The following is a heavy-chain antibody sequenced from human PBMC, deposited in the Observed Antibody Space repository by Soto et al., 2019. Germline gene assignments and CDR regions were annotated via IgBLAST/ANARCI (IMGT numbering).Heavy chain of an antibody. CDR3: ARDKPDYYGSESPVFDY. CDR2: IYYSGST. D-gene: IGHD3-10*01. V-gene: IGHV4-59*01. J-gene: IGHJ4*02. CDR1: GGSISSYY. Sequence: SETLSLTCTVSGGSISSYYWSWIRQPPGKGLEWIGYIYYSGSTNYNPSLKSRVTISVDTSKNQFSLKLSSVTAADTAVYYCARDKPDYYGSESPVFDYWGQGTLVTVSS.